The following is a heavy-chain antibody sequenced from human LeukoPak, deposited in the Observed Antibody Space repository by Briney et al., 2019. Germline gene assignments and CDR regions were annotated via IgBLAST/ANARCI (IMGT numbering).Heavy chain of an antibody. Sequence: GGSLRLSCAASGFTFSSHAMAWVRQAPGKGLEWVSAIGGRGGSTYYADSVKGRFTISRDNSKNTVYLQMNSLRAEDTAVYYCARDPGVVAFHYFDFWGQGTLVAVSS. V-gene: IGHV3-23*01. CDR1: GFTFSSHA. J-gene: IGHJ4*02. CDR3: ARDPGVVAFHYFDF. D-gene: IGHD3-3*01. CDR2: IGGRGGST.